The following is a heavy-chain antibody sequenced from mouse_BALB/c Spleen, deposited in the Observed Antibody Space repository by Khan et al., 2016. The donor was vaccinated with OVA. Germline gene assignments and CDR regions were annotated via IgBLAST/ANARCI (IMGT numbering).Heavy chain of an antibody. V-gene: IGHV3-8*02. CDR1: GDSITSGY. J-gene: IGHJ2*01. Sequence: EVQLQESGPSLVKPSQTLSLTCSVTGDSITSGYWNWIRKFPGNKLEYMGYINYSGSTYYNPSLKSRISITRDTSKNQYYLQLNSVTSEDTATYXCARWNYRYDGYFDYWGQGTTLTVSS. CDR2: INYSGST. D-gene: IGHD2-14*01. CDR3: ARWNYRYDGYFDY.